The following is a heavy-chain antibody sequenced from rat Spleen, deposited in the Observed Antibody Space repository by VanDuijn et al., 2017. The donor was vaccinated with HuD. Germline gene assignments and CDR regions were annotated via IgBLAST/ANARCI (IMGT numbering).Heavy chain of an antibody. CDR3: TRLYYSNWFAY. Sequence: EVQLVESDGGLVQPGRSLKLSCAASGFTFSDYYMAWVRQAPTKGLEWVATIRHDGSSTYYRDSVKGRFTISRNNSKSNLYLQMDSLRSEDTATYYCTRLYYSNWFAYWGQGTLVTVSS. CDR2: IRHDGSST. V-gene: IGHV5-29*01. J-gene: IGHJ3*01. D-gene: IGHD1-1*01. CDR1: GFTFSDYY.